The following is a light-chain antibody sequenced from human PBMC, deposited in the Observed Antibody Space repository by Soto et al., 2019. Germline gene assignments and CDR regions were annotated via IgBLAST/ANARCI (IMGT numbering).Light chain of an antibody. J-gene: IGLJ2*01. CDR1: SSNIGSNY. CDR3: GTWDSSLPVSVV. V-gene: IGLV1-51*01. Sequence: QLVLTQPPSVSAAPGEKVSISCSGGSSNIGSNYVSWYQQLPGAAPKLLIYDNNKRPSGIPDRFSGSTSGTSATLGITGLQTGDEADYYCGTWDSSLPVSVVFGGGTKVTVL. CDR2: DNN.